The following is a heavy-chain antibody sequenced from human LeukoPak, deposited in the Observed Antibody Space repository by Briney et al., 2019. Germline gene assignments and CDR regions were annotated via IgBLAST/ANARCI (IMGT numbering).Heavy chain of an antibody. J-gene: IGHJ4*02. Sequence: KTSETLSLTCTVSGGSISSYYWSWIRQHPTEGLEWIGHIYYTGRTTYNPSVKSRVTISADTSKNQFSLKLNSVTAADTAVYFCASAPLGNSFGYMAYWGQGALVTVSS. CDR2: IYYTGRT. CDR3: ASAPLGNSFGYMAY. V-gene: IGHV4-59*06. D-gene: IGHD5-18*01. CDR1: GGSISSYY.